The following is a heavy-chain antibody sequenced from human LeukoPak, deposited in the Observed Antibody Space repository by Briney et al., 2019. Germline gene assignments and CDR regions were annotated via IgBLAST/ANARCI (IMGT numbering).Heavy chain of an antibody. V-gene: IGHV3-30-3*01. CDR3: ARDYSSSWYPYYYGMDV. D-gene: IGHD6-13*01. CDR1: GFTFSSYA. Sequence: PGGSLRLSCAASGFTFSSYAMHWVRQAPGKGLEWVAAISYDGSNKYYADSVKGRFTISRDNSKNTLYLQMNSLRAEDTAVYYCARDYSSSWYPYYYGMDVWGQGTTVTVSS. J-gene: IGHJ6*02. CDR2: ISYDGSNK.